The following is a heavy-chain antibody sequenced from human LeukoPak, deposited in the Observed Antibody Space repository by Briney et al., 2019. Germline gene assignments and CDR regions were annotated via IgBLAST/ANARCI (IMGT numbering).Heavy chain of an antibody. CDR1: GGSISSGSYY. D-gene: IGHD2-2*01. Sequence: SEPLSLTCTVSGGSISSGSYYWSWIRQPAGKGLEWIGRIYTSESTHYNPSLKSRVTISVDTSKNQFSLKLSSVTAADTAVYYCARDSPHCSSTSCPPPYYYYMDVWGKGTTVTVSS. CDR2: IYTSEST. CDR3: ARDSPHCSSTSCPPPYYYYMDV. V-gene: IGHV4-61*02. J-gene: IGHJ6*03.